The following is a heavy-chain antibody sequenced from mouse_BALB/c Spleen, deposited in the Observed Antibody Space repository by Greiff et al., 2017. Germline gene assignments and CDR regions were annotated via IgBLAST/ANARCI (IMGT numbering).Heavy chain of an antibody. V-gene: IGHV1-7*01. J-gene: IGHJ2*01. CDR3: ARGTYGSYYFDY. CDR2: INPSTGYT. D-gene: IGHD2-2*01. CDR1: GYTFTSYW. Sequence: LQQSGAELAKPGASVKMSCKASGYTFTSYWMHWVKQRPGQGLEWIGYINPSTGYTEYNQKFKDKATLTADKSSSTAYMQLSSLTSEDSAVYYCARGTYGSYYFDYWGQGTTLTVSS.